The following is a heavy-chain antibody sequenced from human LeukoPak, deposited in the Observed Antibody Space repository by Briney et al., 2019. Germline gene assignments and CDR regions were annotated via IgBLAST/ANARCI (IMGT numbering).Heavy chain of an antibody. CDR1: GFTFSSYA. Sequence: PGGSLRLPCAASGFTFSSYAMSWVRQAPGKGLEWVSAISGSGGSTYYADSVKGRFTISRDNSKNTLYLQMNSLRAEDTAVYYCAKDPQLWFGFDPWGQGTLVTVSS. D-gene: IGHD3-10*01. V-gene: IGHV3-23*01. CDR3: AKDPQLWFGFDP. J-gene: IGHJ5*02. CDR2: ISGSGGST.